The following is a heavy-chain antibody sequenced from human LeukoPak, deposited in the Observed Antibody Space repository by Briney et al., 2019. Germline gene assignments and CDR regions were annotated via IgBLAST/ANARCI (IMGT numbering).Heavy chain of an antibody. J-gene: IGHJ4*02. D-gene: IGHD7-27*01. CDR1: GGSFSGYY. CDR2: INHSGST. V-gene: IGHV4-34*01. Sequence: SETLSLTCAVYGGSFSGYYWSWIRQPPGKGLEWIGEINHSGSTNYNPSLKSRVTISVDTSKNQFSLKLSSVTAADTAVYYCAGTGDMDDYWGQGILVTVSS. CDR3: AGTGDMDDY.